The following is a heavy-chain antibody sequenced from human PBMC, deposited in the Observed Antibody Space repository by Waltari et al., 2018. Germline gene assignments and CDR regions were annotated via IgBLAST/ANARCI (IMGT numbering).Heavy chain of an antibody. V-gene: IGHV3-53*02. D-gene: IGHD1-26*01. CDR1: GFTVTSNY. CDR2: VYGGGGGST. J-gene: IGHJ2*01. Sequence: EVQLVETGGGLIQPGGSLRLSCAAAGFTVTSNYMSWVRQAPGKGLGWVSLVYGGGGGSTYYADSVKGRFIISRDNSKNTVYLKMNSLRGDDTAVYYCTRSGSYWYFDLWGRGTLVTVSS. CDR3: TRSGSYWYFDL.